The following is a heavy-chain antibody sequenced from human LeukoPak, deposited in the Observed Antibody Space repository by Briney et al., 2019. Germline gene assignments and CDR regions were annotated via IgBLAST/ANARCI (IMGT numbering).Heavy chain of an antibody. CDR3: VRAMDY. Sequence: GGSLRLSCAASGFPFNAYWMTWVRQAPGKGLEWVANIKEDGSEKYYVDSVKGRFTISRDNARNSLYLQMNSLRAEDTAVYYCVRAMDYWGQGTLVTVSS. V-gene: IGHV3-7*03. CDR2: IKEDGSEK. CDR1: GFPFNAYW. J-gene: IGHJ4*02.